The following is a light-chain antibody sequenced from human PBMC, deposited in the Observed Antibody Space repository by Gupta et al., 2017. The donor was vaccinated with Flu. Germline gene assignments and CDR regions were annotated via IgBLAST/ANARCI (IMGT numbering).Light chain of an antibody. V-gene: IGLV1-40*01. CDR3: QSHDSSLSGYV. CDR2: GSS. CDR1: SSNIGAGYD. J-gene: IGLJ1*01. Sequence: QSVLTQPLSLSGAPGQTVTISCTGSSSNIGAGYDVQWYQQLPGTAPKLLIYGSSNRPSGVPDRFSASKSGTSASLAITGLQAEDEADYYCQSHDSSLSGYVFGTGTKVTVL.